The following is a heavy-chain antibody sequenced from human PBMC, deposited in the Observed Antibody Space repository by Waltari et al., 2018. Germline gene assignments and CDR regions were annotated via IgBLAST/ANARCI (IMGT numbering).Heavy chain of an antibody. CDR3: AKDLHSSGWYGRCY. D-gene: IGHD6-19*01. CDR2: IYSGCST. CDR1: GFTFGSYA. J-gene: IGHJ4*02. Sequence: EVQLLESGGGLVQPGGSLRLSCAASGFTFGSYALSWVRQAPGKGLEWVSVIYSGCSTYYADSVKGRFTISRDNSKNTLYLQMNSLRAEDTAVYYCAKDLHSSGWYGRCYWGQGTLVTVSS. V-gene: IGHV3-23*03.